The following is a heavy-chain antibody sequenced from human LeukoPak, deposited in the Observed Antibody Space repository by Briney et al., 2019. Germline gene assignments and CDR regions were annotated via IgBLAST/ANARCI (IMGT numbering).Heavy chain of an antibody. V-gene: IGHV4-39*01. CDR3: ARGDRVTIFGLAKHFDY. CDR2: ICFSRTT. D-gene: IGHD3-3*01. CDR1: GGSISSRDSY. J-gene: IGHJ4*02. Sequence: PSETLFLTCTVSGGSISSRDSYWAWVRQPPGKGLEWIGSICFSRTTYYNPSLKSRVTISVDTSKSQFSLKLSSVTAADTAVYYCARGDRVTIFGLAKHFDYWGQGILVTVSS.